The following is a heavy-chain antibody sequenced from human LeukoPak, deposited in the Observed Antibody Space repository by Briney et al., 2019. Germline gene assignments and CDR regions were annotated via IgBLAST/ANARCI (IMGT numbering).Heavy chain of an antibody. CDR1: GFTFSSYS. V-gene: IGHV3-21*01. D-gene: IGHD3-22*01. CDR3: ARDSGVVVIDY. CDR2: ISSSSYI. J-gene: IGHJ4*02. Sequence: GGSLRLSCAASGFTFSSYSMNWVRQAPGKGLEWVSSISSSSYIYYADSVKGRFTISRDNAKNSLYLQMNSLRAEDTAVYYCARDSGVVVIDYWGQGTLVTVSS.